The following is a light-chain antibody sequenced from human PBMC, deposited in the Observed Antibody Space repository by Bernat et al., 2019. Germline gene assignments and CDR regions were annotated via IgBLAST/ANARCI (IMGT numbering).Light chain of an antibody. CDR3: QSYDSSLSGSV. CDR1: SSNIGAGYD. V-gene: IGLV1-40*01. CDR2: GNN. Sequence: QSVLTQPPSVSGAPGQRATISCTGSSSNIGAGYDVHWYQQLPGRAPKLLMFGNNNRPSGVPDRFSGSTSGTSAFLAITGLQAEDEAHYYCQSYDSSLSGSVFGGGTKLAVV. J-gene: IGLJ2*01.